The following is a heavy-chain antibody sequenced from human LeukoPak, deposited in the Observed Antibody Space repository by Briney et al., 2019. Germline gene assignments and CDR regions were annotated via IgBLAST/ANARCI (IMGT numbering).Heavy chain of an antibody. V-gene: IGHV1-46*01. D-gene: IGHD2-8*01. J-gene: IGHJ6*02. CDR3: AREDVVLVDAVRYYYYGMDV. CDR1: GYTFISYY. Sequence: ASVKVSCKASGYTFISYYMHWVRQAPGQGPEWMGIINPSGGSTSYAQKFQDRVTMTRDTSTSTVYMELSSLKSEDTAVYYCAREDVVLVDAVRYYYYGMDVWGQGTTVTVSS. CDR2: INPSGGST.